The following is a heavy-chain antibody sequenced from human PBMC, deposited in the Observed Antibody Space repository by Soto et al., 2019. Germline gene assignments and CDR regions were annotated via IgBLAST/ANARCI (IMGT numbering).Heavy chain of an antibody. Sequence: VGSLRLSCAASVFTFSSYSMNCVRHSPGKWLEWVSYISSSSSTIYYADSVKGRFTISRDNAKNSLYLQMNSLRDEDTAVYYCARDRLYNSTVFECWGQGTLVSLSS. CDR3: ARDRLYNSTVFEC. CDR1: VFTFSSYS. D-gene: IGHD1-20*01. CDR2: ISSSSSTI. V-gene: IGHV3-48*02. J-gene: IGHJ4*02.